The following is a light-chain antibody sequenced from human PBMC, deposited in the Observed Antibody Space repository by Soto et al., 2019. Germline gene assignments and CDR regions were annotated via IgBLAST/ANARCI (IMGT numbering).Light chain of an antibody. CDR3: QQYNASPLT. CDR2: AAS. CDR1: QSVRSSH. Sequence: EIVLTQSPGTLSLSPGERATLSCRASQSVRSSHLAWYQQKPGQTPRLLIYAASTRDTDIPDRFIGSGSGTDFALTITRLEPEDFALYYCQQYNASPLTFGPGTKLDVK. J-gene: IGKJ3*01. V-gene: IGKV3-20*01.